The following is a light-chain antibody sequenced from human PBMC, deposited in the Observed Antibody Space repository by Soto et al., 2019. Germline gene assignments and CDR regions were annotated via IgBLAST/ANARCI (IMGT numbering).Light chain of an antibody. CDR1: NSDIGGYNY. CDR3: STYTITSTRV. Sequence: QSALTQPASVSGSPGRSITISCTGTNSDIGGYNYVSWYQQYPGKAPKLIIFEVSHRPSGVSNRFSGSKSGNTASLTISGLQAEDEADYYCSTYTITSTRVFGGGTKLTVL. J-gene: IGLJ3*02. V-gene: IGLV2-14*01. CDR2: EVS.